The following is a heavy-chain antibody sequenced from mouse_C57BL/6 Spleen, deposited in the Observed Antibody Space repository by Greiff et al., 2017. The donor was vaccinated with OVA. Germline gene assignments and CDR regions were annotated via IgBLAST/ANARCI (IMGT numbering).Heavy chain of an antibody. CDR1: GYAFSSYW. J-gene: IGHJ4*01. Sequence: VKLVESGAELVKPGASVKLSCKASGYAFSSYWMNWVKQRPGQGLEWIGQIYPGGGDTNYNGTFNGKATLTADNSSSTAYMQLSSLTSEDSAVYFCARARVTTVVAPMDYWGQGTSVTVSS. D-gene: IGHD1-1*01. V-gene: IGHV1-80*01. CDR3: ARARVTTVVAPMDY. CDR2: IYPGGGDT.